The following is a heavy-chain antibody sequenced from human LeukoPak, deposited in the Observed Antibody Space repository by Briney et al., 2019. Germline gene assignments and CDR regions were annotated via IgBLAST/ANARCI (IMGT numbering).Heavy chain of an antibody. D-gene: IGHD3-3*01. J-gene: IGHJ4*02. V-gene: IGHV4-38-2*02. Sequence: SETLSLTCTVSGYSISSGYDWGWIRQAPGKRLEWLGSISQSGSTYDNPSLKSRVTLSVDTSKNQVSLKLSPVTAADTAIYYCARGLASGYPPIPFDYWGQGTLVTVSS. CDR1: GYSISSGYD. CDR2: ISQSGST. CDR3: ARGLASGYPPIPFDY.